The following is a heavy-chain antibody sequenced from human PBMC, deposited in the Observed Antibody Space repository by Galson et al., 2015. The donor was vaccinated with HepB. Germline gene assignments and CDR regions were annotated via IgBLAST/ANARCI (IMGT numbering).Heavy chain of an antibody. J-gene: IGHJ4*02. CDR2: INLSGGST. CDR3: ARDREVVIAYFDF. V-gene: IGHV1-46*01. D-gene: IGHD4-23*01. CDR1: GYTFSSYY. Sequence: SVKVSCKASGYTFSSYYMHWVRQAPGQGLEWMGIINLSGGSTSYAQKFQGRVTMTRDTSTSTVYMELSSLRSEDTAVYYCARDREVVIAYFDFWGQGTLVTVSS.